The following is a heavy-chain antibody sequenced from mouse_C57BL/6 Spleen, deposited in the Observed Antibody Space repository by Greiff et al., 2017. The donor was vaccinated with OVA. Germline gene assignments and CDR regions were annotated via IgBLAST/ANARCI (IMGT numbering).Heavy chain of an antibody. D-gene: IGHD2-1*01. CDR2: FTPYNGDT. CDR1: ASSFPGYF. Sequence: EVQLQQSGPGLVKPGDSVKISCKASASSFPGYFMNWLMQSHGKSLEWIGRFTPYNGDTFYIQKFRGKATLTVDKSSSTAHMELRSMTYEDSAVYYGTRRRDYHGNFLDYWGQGTTLTVSS. V-gene: IGHV1-20*01. CDR3: TRRRDYHGNFLDY. J-gene: IGHJ2*01.